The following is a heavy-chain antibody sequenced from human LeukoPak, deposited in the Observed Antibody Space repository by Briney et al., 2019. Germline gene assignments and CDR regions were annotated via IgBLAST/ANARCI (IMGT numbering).Heavy chain of an antibody. J-gene: IGHJ6*03. Sequence: SETLSLACTVSGSSISSTYYYWSWIRQPAGRGLEWIGRIYTSGNTNYNPSLKSRVTISVDMSENQFSLRLSSVTAADTAMYYCAREGYTSGWHSSYYYMDVWGKGTTVTVSS. CDR3: AREGYTSGWHSSYYYMDV. CDR1: GSSISSTYYY. D-gene: IGHD6-19*01. V-gene: IGHV4-61*02. CDR2: IYTSGNT.